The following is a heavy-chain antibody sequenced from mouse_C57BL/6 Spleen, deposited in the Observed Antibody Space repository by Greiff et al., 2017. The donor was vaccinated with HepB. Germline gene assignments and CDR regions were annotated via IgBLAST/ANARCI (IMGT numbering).Heavy chain of an antibody. V-gene: IGHV1-78*01. J-gene: IGHJ3*01. Sequence: VQLQQSDAELVKPGASVKISCKVSGYTFTDHTIHWMKQRPEQGLEWIGYIYPRDGSTKYNEKFKGKATLTADKSSSTAYMQLNRLTSEDSAVYFCARPYDYDGAWFAYWGQGTLVTVSA. D-gene: IGHD2-4*01. CDR1: GYTFTDHT. CDR2: IYPRDGST. CDR3: ARPYDYDGAWFAY.